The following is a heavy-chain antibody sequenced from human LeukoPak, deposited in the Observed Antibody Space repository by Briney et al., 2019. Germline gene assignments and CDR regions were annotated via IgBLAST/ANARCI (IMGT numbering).Heavy chain of an antibody. D-gene: IGHD2-2*01. J-gene: IGHJ6*03. V-gene: IGHV3-7*01. CDR2: IKQDGSEK. CDR1: GFTFSSYW. Sequence: GGSLRLSCAASGFTFSSYWMSWVRQAPGKGLEWVANIKQDGSEKYYVDSVKGRFTISRDNAKNSLYLQMNSLRAEDTAVYYCARYCSSTSCTYYYMDVWGKGTTVTVSS. CDR3: ARYCSSTSCTYYYMDV.